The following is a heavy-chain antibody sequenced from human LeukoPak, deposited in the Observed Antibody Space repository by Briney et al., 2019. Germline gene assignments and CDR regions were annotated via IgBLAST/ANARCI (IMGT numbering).Heavy chain of an antibody. Sequence: SETLSLTCAVYGASFSENYWNWIRQPPGKGVEWIGEVNHSGSTKYNPSLKSRVSISVDTSKNQFFLSLNSVTAADTAVYYCARMQDSGVSGWRLDPWGQGTLVTVSS. CDR2: VNHSGST. J-gene: IGHJ5*02. CDR3: ARMQDSGVSGWRLDP. V-gene: IGHV4-34*01. CDR1: GASFSENY. D-gene: IGHD2-21*02.